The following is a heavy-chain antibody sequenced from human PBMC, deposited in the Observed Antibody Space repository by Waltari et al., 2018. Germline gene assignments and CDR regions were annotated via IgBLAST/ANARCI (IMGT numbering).Heavy chain of an antibody. Sequence: EVQVVESGGGLVQPGGSLRLSCAASGLTSCSHWMHWVRQAPGKGLVWVSRINGDGRSTSYADSVKGRFTISRDNAKNTVYLQMDSLRAEDTAVYYCVSGESGFAIRGQGSLVTVSS. J-gene: IGHJ4*02. V-gene: IGHV3-74*01. CDR1: GLTSCSHW. D-gene: IGHD3-3*01. CDR2: INGDGRST. CDR3: VSGESGFAI.